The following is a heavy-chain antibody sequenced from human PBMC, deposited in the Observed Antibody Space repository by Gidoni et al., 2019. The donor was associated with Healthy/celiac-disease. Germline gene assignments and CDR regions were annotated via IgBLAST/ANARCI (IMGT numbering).Heavy chain of an antibody. D-gene: IGHD5-18*01. V-gene: IGHV4-4*07. Sequence: QVQLQESGTGLVKPSATLSLTFTVSGCSLSPYYWSWIRQPAGKGLEWIGRIYTSGSTNYNPSLKSRVTMSVDTSKNQFSLKLSYVTAADTAVYYCARGGDTAMVNRYYFDYWGQGTLVTVSS. J-gene: IGHJ4*02. CDR2: IYTSGST. CDR1: GCSLSPYY. CDR3: ARGGDTAMVNRYYFDY.